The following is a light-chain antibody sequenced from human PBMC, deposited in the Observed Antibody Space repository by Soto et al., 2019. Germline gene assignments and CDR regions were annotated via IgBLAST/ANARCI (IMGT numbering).Light chain of an antibody. V-gene: IGKV3-20*01. Sequence: EIVLTQSPGTLSSSPGERATLSCRASQSVSSSYVAWYQQKPGQAPRLLIYGASSRATGVPDRFSGSGSGTDFTLTISRLEPEDFAVYYCQQYGSSPLYTFGQGTKLEIK. CDR3: QQYGSSPLYT. J-gene: IGKJ2*01. CDR1: QSVSSSY. CDR2: GAS.